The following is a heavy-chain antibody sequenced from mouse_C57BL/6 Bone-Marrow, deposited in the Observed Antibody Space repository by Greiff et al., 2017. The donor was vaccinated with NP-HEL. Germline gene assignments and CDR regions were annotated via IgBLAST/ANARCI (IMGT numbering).Heavy chain of an antibody. CDR2: IYPRSGNT. V-gene: IGHV1-81*01. Sequence: VQLQQSGAELARPGASVKLSCKASGYTFTSYGISWVKQRTGQGLEWIGEIYPRSGNTYYNEKFKGKATLTADKSSSTAYMELRSLTSEDSAVDFCARPGDGYSWFAYWGQGTLVTVSA. CDR1: GYTFTSYG. J-gene: IGHJ3*01. CDR3: ARPGDGYSWFAY. D-gene: IGHD2-3*01.